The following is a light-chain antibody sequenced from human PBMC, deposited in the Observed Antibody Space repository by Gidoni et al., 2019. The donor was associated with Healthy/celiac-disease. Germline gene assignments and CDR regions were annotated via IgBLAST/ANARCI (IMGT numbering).Light chain of an antibody. CDR3: QQRSNSWT. Sequence: EMVLTQSPATLSLSPGERATLSCRASQSVSSYLAWYQQKPGQAPRLLIYDASNRATGIPARFSGSGSGTDFTLTISRLAPEDFAVYYCQQRSNSWTFGQGTKVEIK. J-gene: IGKJ1*01. V-gene: IGKV3-11*01. CDR1: QSVSSY. CDR2: DAS.